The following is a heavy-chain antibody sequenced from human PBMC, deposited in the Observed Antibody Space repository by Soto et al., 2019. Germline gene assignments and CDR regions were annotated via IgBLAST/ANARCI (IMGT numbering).Heavy chain of an antibody. J-gene: IGHJ5*02. V-gene: IGHV4-39*01. Sequence: PSETLSLTCPVSGGSISSSSFHWGWIRQPPGKGLEWIGSIYYSGSTYYSPSLKSRVTISVDTSKNQFSLKLSSVTATDTAVYYCARRERAAGTDWWFDPWGQGTLVTVSS. CDR1: GGSISSSSFH. CDR3: ARRERAAGTDWWFDP. D-gene: IGHD6-13*01. CDR2: IYYSGST.